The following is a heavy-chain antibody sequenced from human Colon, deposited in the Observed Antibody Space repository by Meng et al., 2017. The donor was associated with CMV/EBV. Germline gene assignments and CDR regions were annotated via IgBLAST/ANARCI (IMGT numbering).Heavy chain of an antibody. CDR2: IWYDGSNK. J-gene: IGHJ4*02. D-gene: IGHD2-21*01. V-gene: IGHV3-33*01. CDR1: GLTFSSEG. CDR3: ARDGFPPVIKYYFDY. Sequence: SGLTFSSEGMHLGRQAHGKGLEWVAVIWYDGSNKYYADSVKGRFTISRDNSKNALYLQMISLRAEDTAVYYCARDGFPPVIKYYFDYWGQGTLVTVSS.